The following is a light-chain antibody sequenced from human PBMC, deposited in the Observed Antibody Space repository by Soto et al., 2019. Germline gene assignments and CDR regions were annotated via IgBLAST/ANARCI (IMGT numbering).Light chain of an antibody. J-gene: IGKJ1*01. V-gene: IGKV1-6*01. CDR3: LLDFGYFWA. CDR1: QAISTA. CDR2: AAS. Sequence: AIQLTQSPSSLSASVGDRVTITCRASQAISTALGWYQQKPGKVPKLLIYAASTLQSGVPSRFRGSGSGTDFTLTSSSLQPEDFATYYCLLDFGYFWAFGQGTKVEI.